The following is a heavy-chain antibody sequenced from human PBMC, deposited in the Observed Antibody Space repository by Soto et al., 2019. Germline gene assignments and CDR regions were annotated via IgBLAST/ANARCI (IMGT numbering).Heavy chain of an antibody. V-gene: IGHV4-34*01. CDR3: ARGGIAAAGTIWFDP. D-gene: IGHD6-13*01. J-gene: IGHJ5*02. CDR2: INHSGST. CDR1: GGSFSGYY. Sequence: SETLSLTCAVSGGSFSGYYWSWIRQPPGKGLEWIGEINHSGSTNYNPSLKSRVTISVDTSKNQFSLKLSSVTAADTAVYYCARGGIAAAGTIWFDPWGQGTLVTVSS.